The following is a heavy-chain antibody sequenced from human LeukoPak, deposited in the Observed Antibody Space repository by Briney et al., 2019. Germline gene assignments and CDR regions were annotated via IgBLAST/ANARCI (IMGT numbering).Heavy chain of an antibody. D-gene: IGHD2-21*02. J-gene: IGHJ4*02. CDR2: IYYSGST. CDR1: GGSISSSSYY. V-gene: IGHV4-39*01. Sequence: SETLSLTCTVSGGSISSSSYYWGWIRQPPGKGLEWIGSIYYSGSTYYNPSLKSRVTISVDTSKNQFSLKLSSVTAADTAVYYCARTMSDCGGDCYGTWYFDYWGQGTLVTVSS. CDR3: ARTMSDCGGDCYGTWYFDY.